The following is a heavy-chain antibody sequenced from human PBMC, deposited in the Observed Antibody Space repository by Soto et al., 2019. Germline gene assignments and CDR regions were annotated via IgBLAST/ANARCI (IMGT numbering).Heavy chain of an antibody. D-gene: IGHD6-19*01. Sequence: QVQLVESGGGVVQPGKSLRLSCTTSGFVFGSYDMHWIRQAPGKGLEWVAVIWYDGDRKDYGDSVKGRFTISRDNSNNTLYLQMNSLTDEETCLYYCARQGTVAVAGAFDYWCQGILVAVSS. CDR3: ARQGTVAVAGAFDY. CDR1: GFVFGSYD. V-gene: IGHV3-33*01. J-gene: IGHJ4*02. CDR2: IWYDGDRK.